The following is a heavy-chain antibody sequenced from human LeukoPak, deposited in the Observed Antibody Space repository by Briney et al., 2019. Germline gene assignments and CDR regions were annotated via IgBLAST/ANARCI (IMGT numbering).Heavy chain of an antibody. CDR1: GYTPTELS. Sequence: ASVKVSCKVSGYTPTELSMHWVRQAPGKGLEWMGGFDPEDGETIYAQKFQGRVTMTEDTSTDTAYMELSSLRSEDTAVYYCATIQNIVVVVAATPGFFDIWGQGTMVTVSS. D-gene: IGHD2-15*01. CDR3: ATIQNIVVVVAATPGFFDI. CDR2: FDPEDGET. J-gene: IGHJ3*02. V-gene: IGHV1-24*01.